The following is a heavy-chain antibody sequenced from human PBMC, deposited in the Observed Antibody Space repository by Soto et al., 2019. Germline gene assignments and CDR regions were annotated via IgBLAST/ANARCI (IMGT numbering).Heavy chain of an antibody. D-gene: IGHD2-2*01. V-gene: IGHV3-30-3*01. CDR1: EFNFSSYA. CDR2: ISYDGSNK. J-gene: IGHJ4*02. CDR3: ARARSAAIVDY. Sequence: QVQLVESGGGVVQPGRSLRLSCAASEFNFSSYAMHWVRQAPDKGMEWVAVISYDGSNKYYADSVKGRFTISRDNSKNTLYLQMNSLRAVVTAVYYCARARSAAIVDYWGQGTLVTVSS.